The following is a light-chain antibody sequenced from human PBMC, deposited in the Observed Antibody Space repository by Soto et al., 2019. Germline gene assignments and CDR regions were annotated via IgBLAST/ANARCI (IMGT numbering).Light chain of an antibody. CDR1: SSDVGSYNL. CDR3: CSYASSSTFL. J-gene: IGLJ2*01. V-gene: IGLV2-23*03. CDR2: EGS. Sequence: QSALTQPASVSGSPGQSITISCTGTSSDVGSYNLVSWYQQHPGKAPKLMIYEGSKRPSGVSNRFSGSKSGNTASLTIAGIQAEDEADYYCCSYASSSTFLFGGGTKLTVL.